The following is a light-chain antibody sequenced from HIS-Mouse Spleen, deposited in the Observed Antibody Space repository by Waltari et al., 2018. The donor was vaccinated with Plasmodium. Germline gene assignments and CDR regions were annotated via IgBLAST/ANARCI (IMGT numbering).Light chain of an antibody. J-gene: IGLJ2*01. V-gene: IGLV2-23*01. CDR3: CSYAGSRV. CDR1: RSDVGSYNL. Sequence: QSALTQPASVSGSPGQSITISCHGTRSDVGSYNLVSWYQQHPGKAPKLMIYEGSKRPSGVSNRFSGSKSGNTASLTISGLQAEDEADYYCCSYAGSRVFGGGTKLTVL. CDR2: EGS.